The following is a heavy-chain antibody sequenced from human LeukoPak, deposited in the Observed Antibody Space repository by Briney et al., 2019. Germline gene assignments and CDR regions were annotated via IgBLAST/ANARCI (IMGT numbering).Heavy chain of an antibody. Sequence: GGSLRLSCAASGFTVSSNYMSWVRQAPGKGLEWVSVIYSGGSTYYADSVKGRFTISRDNSKNTLYLQMNSLRAEDTAVYYCARDLIERITIFGVVIEPTCYFDYWGQGTLVTVSS. CDR1: GFTVSSNY. CDR3: ARDLIERITIFGVVIEPTCYFDY. V-gene: IGHV3-66*01. D-gene: IGHD3-3*01. CDR2: IYSGGST. J-gene: IGHJ4*02.